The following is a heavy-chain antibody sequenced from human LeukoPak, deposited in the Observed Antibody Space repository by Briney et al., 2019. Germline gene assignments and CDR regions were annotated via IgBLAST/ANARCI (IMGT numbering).Heavy chain of an antibody. V-gene: IGHV3-30*18. J-gene: IGHJ3*02. CDR1: GFTFSSYG. Sequence: GGSLRLSCAASGFTFSSYGMHWVRQAPGKGLEWVAVISYDGSNKYYADSVKGRFTISRDNAKNSLYLQMNSLRAEDTALYYCAKDIYDSSGYYYYYAFDIWGQGTMVTVSS. CDR3: AKDIYDSSGYYYYYAFDI. D-gene: IGHD3-22*01. CDR2: ISYDGSNK.